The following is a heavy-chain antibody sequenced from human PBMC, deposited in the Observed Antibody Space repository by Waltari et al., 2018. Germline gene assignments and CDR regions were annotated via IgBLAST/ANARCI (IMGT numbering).Heavy chain of an antibody. CDR3: ASALVLGYCSGGSCYDDY. V-gene: IGHV1-69*08. D-gene: IGHD2-15*01. Sequence: QVQLVQSGAEVKKPGSSVKVSCKASGGTFSSYAISWVRQAPGQGLEWMGRSIPIFGTANYAQKFQGRVTITADKSTSTAYMELSSLRSEDTAVYYCASALVLGYCSGGSCYDDYWGQGTLVTVSS. J-gene: IGHJ4*02. CDR1: GGTFSSYA. CDR2: SIPIFGTA.